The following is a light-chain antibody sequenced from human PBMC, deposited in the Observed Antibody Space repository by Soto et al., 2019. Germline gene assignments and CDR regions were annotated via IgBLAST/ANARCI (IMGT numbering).Light chain of an antibody. Sequence: EIVMTQSPATLSVSPGERATLSCRASQSVSSNLARYQQKPGQAPRLLIYATSTRATGIPDRFSGSGSGTEFTLTISSLQSEDFAVYHCQQYDNKPPITFGQGTRL. V-gene: IGKV3-15*01. CDR1: QSVSSN. CDR3: QQYDNKPPIT. J-gene: IGKJ5*01. CDR2: ATS.